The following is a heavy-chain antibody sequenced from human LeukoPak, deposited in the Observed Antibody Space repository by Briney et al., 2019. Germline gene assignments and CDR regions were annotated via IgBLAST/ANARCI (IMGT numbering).Heavy chain of an antibody. D-gene: IGHD3-10*01. CDR2: IHSNGGT. CDR3: ARHLGGNFGSGTHFVY. CDR1: GASIDGQY. J-gene: IGHJ4*02. Sequence: SETLSLTCTVSGASIDGQYWSWIRQPPGKGLEWIGYIHSNGGTKYNPSLKSQFTMSVDTSKNQFSLKLDSVTAADTAVYYCARHLGGNFGSGTHFVYWGQGTLVTVSS. V-gene: IGHV4-59*11.